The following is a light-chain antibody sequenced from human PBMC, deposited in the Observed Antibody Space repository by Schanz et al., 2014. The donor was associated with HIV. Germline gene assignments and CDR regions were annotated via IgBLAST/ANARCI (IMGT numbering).Light chain of an antibody. J-gene: IGLJ3*02. CDR2: DVR. V-gene: IGLV2-14*03. Sequence: QSVLTQPASVSGSPGQSITISCSGTSSDIGGSDYVSWYQQHPGRAPKVLIYDVRDRPSGVSNRFSGSKSGNTASLTISGLQAEDEADYYCSSYTTNGTWLFGGGTKLTVL. CDR1: SSDIGGSDY. CDR3: SSYTTNGTWL.